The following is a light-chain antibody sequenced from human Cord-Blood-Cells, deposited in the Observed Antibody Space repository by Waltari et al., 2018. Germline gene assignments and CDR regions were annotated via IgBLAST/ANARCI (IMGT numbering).Light chain of an antibody. CDR1: QSVSSY. CDR3: QQRSNWLT. V-gene: IGKV3-11*01. J-gene: IGKJ4*02. CDR2: DAS. Sequence: DIVLTQSPATLSLPPGERATLSCRASQSVSSYLAWYQQKPGQAPRLLIYDASNRATGIPARCSGSGAGTDFTLTISSLEPEDFAVYYCQQRSNWLTFGGGTKVEIK.